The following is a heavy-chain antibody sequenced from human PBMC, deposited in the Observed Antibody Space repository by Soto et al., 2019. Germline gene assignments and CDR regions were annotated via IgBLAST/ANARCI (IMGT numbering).Heavy chain of an antibody. CDR2: ISSSSSYI. CDR1: GFTFSSYS. V-gene: IGHV3-21*01. Sequence: GGSLRLSCAASGFTFSSYSMNWVRQAPGKGLEWVSSISSSSSYIYYADSVKGRFTISRDNAKNSLYLQMNSLRAEDTAVYYCARDRSLVGDLYYFDYWGQGTLVTVAS. D-gene: IGHD2-2*01. J-gene: IGHJ4*02. CDR3: ARDRSLVGDLYYFDY.